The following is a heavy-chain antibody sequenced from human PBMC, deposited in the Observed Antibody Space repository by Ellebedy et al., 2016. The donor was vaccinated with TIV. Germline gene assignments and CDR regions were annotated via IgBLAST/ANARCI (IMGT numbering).Heavy chain of an antibody. D-gene: IGHD2-15*01. CDR2: IYYSGST. J-gene: IGHJ6*02. CDR3: ARQPKRYCSGGSCRLYGMDV. CDR1: GGSISSYY. V-gene: IGHV4-59*08. Sequence: MPSETLSLTCTVSGGSISSYYWSWIRQPPGKGLEWIGYIYYSGSTNYNPSLKSRVTISVDTSKNQFSLKLSSVTAADTAVYYCARQPKRYCSGGSCRLYGMDVWGQGTTVTVSS.